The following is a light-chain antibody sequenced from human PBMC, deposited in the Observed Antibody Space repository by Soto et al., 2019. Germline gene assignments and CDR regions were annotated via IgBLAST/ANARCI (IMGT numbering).Light chain of an antibody. CDR2: DVK. Sequence: QSALTQPRSVSGSPGQSVTLSCTGTSSDVGGYNYVTWYQQYPGKAPKVMMYDVKTRPSGVPERFSGSKSGNRASLTISGLQAEDEPDYHCCSYAGEDTFVLGTGTKVTVL. CDR3: CSYAGEDTFV. J-gene: IGLJ1*01. CDR1: SSDVGGYNY. V-gene: IGLV2-11*01.